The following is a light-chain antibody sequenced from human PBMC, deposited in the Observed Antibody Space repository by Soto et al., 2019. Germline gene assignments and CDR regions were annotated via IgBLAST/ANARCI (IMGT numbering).Light chain of an antibody. CDR1: QSVSNNY. J-gene: IGKJ1*01. CDR2: AAS. Sequence: EIVLTQSPGTLSLSPGDSATLSCRASQSVSNNYLAWYQQKPGQAPRLLIYAASNRATGIQDRFSGSGSGTESTLTIRRLEPEDFAVYYCKQYGSSGTFGQGTKVDIK. CDR3: KQYGSSGT. V-gene: IGKV3-20*01.